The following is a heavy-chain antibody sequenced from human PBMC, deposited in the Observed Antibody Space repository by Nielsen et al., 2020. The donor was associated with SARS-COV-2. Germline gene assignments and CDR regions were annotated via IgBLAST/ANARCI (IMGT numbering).Heavy chain of an antibody. CDR2: IKQDGSEK. CDR1: GFTFSSYW. Sequence: GGSLRLSCAASGFTFSSYWMSWVRQAPGKGLEWVANIKQDGSEKYYVDSVKGQFTISRDNAKNSLYLQMNSLRAEDTAVYYCASSLEYYYDSSGYYRLLYYYYGMDVWGQGTTVTVSS. D-gene: IGHD3-22*01. CDR3: ASSLEYYYDSSGYYRLLYYYYGMDV. J-gene: IGHJ6*02. V-gene: IGHV3-7*01.